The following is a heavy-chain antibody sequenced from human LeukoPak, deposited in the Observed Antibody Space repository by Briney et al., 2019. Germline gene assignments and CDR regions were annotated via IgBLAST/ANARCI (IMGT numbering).Heavy chain of an antibody. CDR2: IYYNGGI. CDR1: GGSISSYY. Sequence: SETLSLTCTVSGGSISSYYWSWIRQPPGKGLEWIGYIYYNGGITYNSSLKSRVTIFIDTSKNQFSLRLSSVTAADTAVYYCARHGGLRFGEVYFDYWGQGALVTVSS. V-gene: IGHV4-59*08. CDR3: ARHGGLRFGEVYFDY. D-gene: IGHD3-10*01. J-gene: IGHJ4*02.